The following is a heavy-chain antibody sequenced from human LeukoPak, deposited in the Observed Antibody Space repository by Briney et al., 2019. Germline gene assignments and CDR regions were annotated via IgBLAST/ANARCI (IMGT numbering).Heavy chain of an antibody. V-gene: IGHV3-23*01. CDR3: AKDGGQWLVPDY. CDR1: GFTFSSYG. D-gene: IGHD6-19*01. J-gene: IGHJ4*02. CDR2: ISGSGGST. Sequence: GGSLRLSCAASGFTFSSYGMSWVRQAPGKGLEWVSAISGSGGSTYYADSVKGRFTISRDNSKNTLYLQMNSLRAEDTAVYYCAKDGGQWLVPDYWGQGTLVTVSS.